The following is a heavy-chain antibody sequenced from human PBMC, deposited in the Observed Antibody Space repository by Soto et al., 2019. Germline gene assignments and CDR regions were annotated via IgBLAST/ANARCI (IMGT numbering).Heavy chain of an antibody. Sequence: QVSLKESGPVLVKPTETLTLTCTVSGFSLTNTRMGVSWIRQPPGKALEWLVHIFSNDEKSYSTSLTSRLTISKDTSKSQVVLTMTSMDPVDTATYYCARVVATIMEWYFDLWGRGTLVTVSS. D-gene: IGHD5-12*01. CDR1: GFSLTNTRMG. CDR2: IFSNDEK. CDR3: ARVVATIMEWYFDL. J-gene: IGHJ2*01. V-gene: IGHV2-26*01.